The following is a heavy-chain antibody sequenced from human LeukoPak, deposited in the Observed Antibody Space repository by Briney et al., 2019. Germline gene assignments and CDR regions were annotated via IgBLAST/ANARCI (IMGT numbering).Heavy chain of an antibody. CDR3: AKDNPIEKVPGLGPGS. D-gene: IGHD2-2*01. CDR2: IQYDGSTI. J-gene: IGHJ5*02. V-gene: IGHV3-30*02. CDR1: GFTFTNSG. Sequence: PGRSLRLSCAASGFTFTNSGMHWVRQAPGKGLEWVAFIQYDGSTIFYADSVEGRFTISRDNSKNTLYLQMNSLRPEDTAVYYCAKDNPIEKVPGLGPGSWGQGTLVTVSS.